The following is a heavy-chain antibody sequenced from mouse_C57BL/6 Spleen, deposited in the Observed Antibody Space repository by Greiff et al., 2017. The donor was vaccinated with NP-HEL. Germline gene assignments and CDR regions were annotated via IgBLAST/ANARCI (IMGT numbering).Heavy chain of an antibody. CDR3: TRVTGYYVPYAMDY. D-gene: IGHD2-3*01. Sequence: EVKLVESGEGLVKPGGSLKLSCAASGFTFSSYAMSWVRQTPEKRLEWVAYISSGGDYIYYADTVKGRFTISRDNARNTLYLQMSSLKSEDTAMYYCTRVTGYYVPYAMDYWGQGTSVTVSS. J-gene: IGHJ4*01. CDR2: ISSGGDYI. CDR1: GFTFSSYA. V-gene: IGHV5-9-1*02.